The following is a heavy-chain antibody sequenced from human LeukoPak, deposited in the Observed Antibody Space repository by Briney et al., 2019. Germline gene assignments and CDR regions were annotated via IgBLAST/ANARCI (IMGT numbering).Heavy chain of an antibody. Sequence: SETLSLTCTVSGGSISSYYWSWIRQPAGKGLEWIGRIYTSGSTNYNPSLKSRVTMSVDTSKNQFSLKLSSVTAADTAVYYCARDVSAGRADIDWFDPWGQGTLVTVSS. CDR2: IYTSGST. D-gene: IGHD2-15*01. CDR3: ARDVSAGRADIDWFDP. CDR1: GGSISSYY. J-gene: IGHJ5*02. V-gene: IGHV4-4*07.